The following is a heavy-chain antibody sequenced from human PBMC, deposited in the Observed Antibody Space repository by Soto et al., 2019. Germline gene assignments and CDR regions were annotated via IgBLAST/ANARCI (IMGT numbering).Heavy chain of an antibody. J-gene: IGHJ4*02. CDR3: ARLPHYYDSSGSNNY. V-gene: IGHV1-69*13. D-gene: IGHD3-22*01. CDR1: GGTFSSYA. CDR2: IIPIFGTA. Sequence: ASVKVSCKASGGTFSSYAISWVRQAPGQGLEWMGGIIPIFGTANYAQKFQGRVTITADESTSTAYMELSSLRSEDTAVYYCARLPHYYDSSGSNNYWGQGTMVTVSS.